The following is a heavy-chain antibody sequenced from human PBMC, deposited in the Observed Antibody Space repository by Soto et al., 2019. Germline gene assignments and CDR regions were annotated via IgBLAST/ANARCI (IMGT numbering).Heavy chain of an antibody. D-gene: IGHD2-2*01. Sequence: QVQLVQSGAEVKKPGSSVKVSCKASGGTFSSYAISWVRQAPGQGLEWMGGIIPIFVTANYAQKFQGRVTITADESTSTAYMELSSLSSQDTAVYSSARALLSDRDIGVVPAAYYYYYGMDVWGQGTTVTVSS. CDR1: GGTFSSYA. J-gene: IGHJ6*02. V-gene: IGHV1-69*01. CDR3: ARALLSDRDIGVVPAAYYYYYGMDV. CDR2: IIPIFVTA.